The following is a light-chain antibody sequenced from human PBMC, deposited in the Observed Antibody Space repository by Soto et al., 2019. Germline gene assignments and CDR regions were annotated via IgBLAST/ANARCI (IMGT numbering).Light chain of an antibody. CDR1: QGISTW. CDR2: GAF. V-gene: IGKV1-12*01. J-gene: IGKJ1*01. Sequence: DIQMTQYPSSVAAAVGDRVTITCRASQGISTWLAWYQQKPGTAPNLLIFGAFSLPRGVPSRFAGSGSGTDFTLTISSLQPEDFAAYYCQQVTTFPRTFGQGTKVEIK. CDR3: QQVTTFPRT.